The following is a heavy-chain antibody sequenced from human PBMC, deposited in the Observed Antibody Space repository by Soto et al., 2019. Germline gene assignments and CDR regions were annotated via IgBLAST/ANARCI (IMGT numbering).Heavy chain of an antibody. V-gene: IGHV1-3*01. D-gene: IGHD5-18*01. CDR3: ARVGVQLWLRGRFDY. J-gene: IGHJ4*02. CDR2: INAGNGNT. Sequence: ASVKVSCKASGYTFTIYAMHWVLQAPGQRLEWMGWINAGNGNTKYSQKFQGRVTITRDTSASTAYMELSSLRSEDTAVYYCARVGVQLWLRGRFDYWGQGTLVTVSS. CDR1: GYTFTIYA.